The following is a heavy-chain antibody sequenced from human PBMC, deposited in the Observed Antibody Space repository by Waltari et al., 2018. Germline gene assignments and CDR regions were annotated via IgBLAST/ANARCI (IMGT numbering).Heavy chain of an antibody. Sequence: EVQLVESGGGLVQPGGSLRLSCAASGFTFITHSMTWVRQAPGKGLGGLSWFGVSGSSIYYADSVKGRFTISRDNAKNSLYLQMNSLRDEDTALYYCARDLGSAGADDYWGQGTLVTVSS. CDR3: ARDLGSAGADDY. D-gene: IGHD6-13*01. CDR1: GFTFITHS. CDR2: FGVSGSSI. J-gene: IGHJ4*02. V-gene: IGHV3-48*02.